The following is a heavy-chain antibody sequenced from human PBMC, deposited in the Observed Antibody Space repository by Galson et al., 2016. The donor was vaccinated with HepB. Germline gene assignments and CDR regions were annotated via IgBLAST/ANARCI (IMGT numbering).Heavy chain of an antibody. J-gene: IGHJ3*02. D-gene: IGHD2/OR15-2a*01. V-gene: IGHV4-31*03. CDR2: LYYSGNT. CDR3: ARVLTRYFGEIDI. Sequence: LSLTCTVSGGSFSSDGYYWSWIRQHPGKGLEWIGYLYYSGNTYYNPSLKSRVTIAVDASTDQFSLKLSSVTAADSAVYYCARVLTRYFGEIDIWGQGTMVTVSS. CDR1: GGSFSSDGYY.